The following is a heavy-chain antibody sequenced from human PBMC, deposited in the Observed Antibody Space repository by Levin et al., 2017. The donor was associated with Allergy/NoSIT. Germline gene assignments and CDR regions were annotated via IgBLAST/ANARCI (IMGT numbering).Heavy chain of an antibody. CDR1: GFTFNNYD. Sequence: SCAASGFTFNNYDMNWVRQAPGTGREGVATVSGSGSSTYYADSVKGRFSISRDNSKYTLYLQMNSLRADDTAVYYCALDGYSSGWYQGYWGQGTLVTVSS. J-gene: IGHJ4*02. CDR2: VSGSGSST. CDR3: ALDGYSSGWYQGY. D-gene: IGHD6-19*01. V-gene: IGHV3-23*01.